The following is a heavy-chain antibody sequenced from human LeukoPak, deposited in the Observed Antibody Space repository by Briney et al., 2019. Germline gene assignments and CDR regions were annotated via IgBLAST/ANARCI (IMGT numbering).Heavy chain of an antibody. D-gene: IGHD5-24*01. CDR1: GYSISSGYY. J-gene: IGHJ5*01. Sequence: SETLSLTCTVSGYSISSGYYWGWIRQPPGKGLEWIGSIYHSGSTYYNPSLKSRVTISLDTSKNQFSLRLASVTAADTALYYCARLDGYNSTWFDFWGQGTLVTVSS. V-gene: IGHV4-38-2*02. CDR2: IYHSGST. CDR3: ARLDGYNSTWFDF.